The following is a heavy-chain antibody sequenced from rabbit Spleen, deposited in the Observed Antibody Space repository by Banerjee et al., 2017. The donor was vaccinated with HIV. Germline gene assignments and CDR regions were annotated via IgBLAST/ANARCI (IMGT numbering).Heavy chain of an antibody. Sequence: QSLEESGGGLVKPEGSLKLSCTASGFDVSRYYMSWVRQAPGKGLEWIGDIDPIFGIAVYANWVNGRFTISSHNAQNTLYLQLHSLTAADTATYFCARDFDFWGPGTLVTVS. J-gene: IGHJ4*01. V-gene: IGHV1S7*01. CDR2: IDPIFGIA. CDR1: GFDVSRYY. CDR3: ARDFDF.